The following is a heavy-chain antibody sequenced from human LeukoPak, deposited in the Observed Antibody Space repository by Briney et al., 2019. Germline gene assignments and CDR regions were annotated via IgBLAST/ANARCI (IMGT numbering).Heavy chain of an antibody. CDR2: ISAYNGNT. Sequence: ASVKVSCKASGYTFTSYGISWVRQAPGQGLERMGWISAYNGNTNYAQKLQGRVTMTTDTSTSTAYMELRSLRSDDTAVYYCARRYYYDSSGLAKFDPWGQGTLVTVSS. CDR3: ARRYYYDSSGLAKFDP. J-gene: IGHJ5*02. V-gene: IGHV1-18*01. CDR1: GYTFTSYG. D-gene: IGHD3-22*01.